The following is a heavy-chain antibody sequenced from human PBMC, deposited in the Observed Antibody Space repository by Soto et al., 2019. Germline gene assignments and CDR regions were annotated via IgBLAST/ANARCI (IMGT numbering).Heavy chain of an antibody. CDR2: IYYSGST. CDR3: ARDRCSGGSCYSDY. CDR1: GGSISSYY. J-gene: IGHJ4*02. D-gene: IGHD2-15*01. V-gene: IGHV4-59*01. Sequence: LSLTCTVSGGSISSYYWSWIRQPPGRGLEWIGYIYYSGSTNYNPSLKSRVTISVDTSKNQFSLKLSSVTAADTAVYYCARDRCSGGSCYSDYWGQGTLVTVSS.